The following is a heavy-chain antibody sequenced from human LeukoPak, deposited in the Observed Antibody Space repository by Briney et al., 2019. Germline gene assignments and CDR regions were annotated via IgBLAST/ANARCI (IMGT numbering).Heavy chain of an antibody. J-gene: IGHJ4*02. Sequence: SETLSLTCTVSGGSISSYYWSWIRQPAGKGLEWIGRIYTSGNTNYNPSLKSRVTMSLDTSKNQFSLELKLSSVTAADTAVYYCARPERIAAAGKIDYWGQGTLVTVSS. CDR3: ARPERIAAAGKIDY. D-gene: IGHD6-13*01. V-gene: IGHV4-4*07. CDR1: GGSISSYY. CDR2: IYTSGNT.